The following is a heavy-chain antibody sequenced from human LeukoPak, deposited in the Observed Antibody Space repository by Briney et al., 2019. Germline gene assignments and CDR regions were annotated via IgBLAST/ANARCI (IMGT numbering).Heavy chain of an antibody. Sequence: SQTLSLTCAVSGGSISSGGYSWSWIRQPPGKGLEWIGEINHSGSTNYNPSLKSRVTISVDTSKNQFSLKLSSVTAADTAVYYCARVKVVVVPAAMQGYYYYYGMDVWGQGTTVTVSS. CDR2: INHSGST. CDR1: GGSISSGGYS. CDR3: ARVKVVVVPAAMQGYYYYYGMDV. V-gene: IGHV4-30-2*01. D-gene: IGHD2-2*01. J-gene: IGHJ6*02.